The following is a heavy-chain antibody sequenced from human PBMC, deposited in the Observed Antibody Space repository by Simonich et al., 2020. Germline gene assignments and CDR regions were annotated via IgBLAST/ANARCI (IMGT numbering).Heavy chain of an antibody. CDR3: ARDAAGDY. Sequence: EVQLVESGGGLVKPGGSLRLCCAASGFTFSSYRLNWVRHVPGKWLEWGSSISSSSSYIYYAVSVKGRFTISRDNAKNSLYLQMNSLRAEDTAVYYCARDAAGDYWGQGTLVTVSS. CDR2: ISSSSSYI. J-gene: IGHJ4*02. D-gene: IGHD6-13*01. V-gene: IGHV3-21*01. CDR1: GFTFSSYR.